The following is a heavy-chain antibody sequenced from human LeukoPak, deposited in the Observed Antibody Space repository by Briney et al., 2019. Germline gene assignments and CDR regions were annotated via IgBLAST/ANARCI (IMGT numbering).Heavy chain of an antibody. D-gene: IGHD3-16*02. CDR2: SGTRSGTK. CDR3: LLQMTYGELSDPDF. J-gene: IGHJ4*02. V-gene: IGHV3-21*01. Sequence: PGGSLRLSCAASGFTLSSLAMHWVRQAPGKGLEWVSSSGTRSGTKYYADSVMGRFTISRDSAMNSVSLQINSLRAKDTAVYYCLLQMTYGELSDPDFRGQGTLVTVSS. CDR1: GFTLSSLA.